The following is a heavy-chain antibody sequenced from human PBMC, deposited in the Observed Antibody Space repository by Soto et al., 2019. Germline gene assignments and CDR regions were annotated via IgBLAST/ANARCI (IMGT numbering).Heavy chain of an antibody. CDR2: IYYSGST. CDR3: ARGDSSSTLINWFDP. Sequence: SETLSLTCTVSGGSISSYSWSWIRQPPGKGLEWIGYIYYSGSTNYNPSLKSRVIISVDTSKNQFSLRLSSVTAADTAVYYCARGDSSSTLINWFDPWGQGTLVTVSS. CDR1: GGSISSYS. D-gene: IGHD6-6*01. V-gene: IGHV4-59*01. J-gene: IGHJ5*02.